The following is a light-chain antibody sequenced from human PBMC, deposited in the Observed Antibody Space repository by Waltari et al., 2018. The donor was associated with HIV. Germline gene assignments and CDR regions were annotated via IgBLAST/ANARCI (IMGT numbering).Light chain of an antibody. CDR1: NRDVGFYNL. CDR2: GVR. J-gene: IGLJ2*01. Sequence: QSALTQPASVSGSPGQSITIFCTGTNRDVGFYNLVSWYQHFPGQAPRLIMFGVRSRPSGVSSRFSGSKSGNTASLTISGLQAEDEAQYFCNSYTSSDTVVFGGGTKLTVL. CDR3: NSYTSSDTVV. V-gene: IGLV2-14*01.